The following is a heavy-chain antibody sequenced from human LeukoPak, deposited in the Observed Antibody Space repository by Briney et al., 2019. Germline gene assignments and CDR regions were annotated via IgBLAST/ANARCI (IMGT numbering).Heavy chain of an antibody. CDR3: ARHSVLLWFGESDGAGLSFDY. D-gene: IGHD3-10*01. J-gene: IGHJ4*02. Sequence: PSETLSLTCAVYGGSFSGYYWSWIRQPPGKGLEWIGEINHSGSTNYNPSLKSRVTISVDTSKDQFSLKLSSVTAADTAVYYCARHSVLLWFGESDGAGLSFDYWGQGTLVTVSS. CDR1: GGSFSGYY. V-gene: IGHV4-34*01. CDR2: INHSGST.